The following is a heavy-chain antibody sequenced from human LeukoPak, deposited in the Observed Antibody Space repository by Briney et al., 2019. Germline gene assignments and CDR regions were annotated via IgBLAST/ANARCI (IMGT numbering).Heavy chain of an antibody. J-gene: IGHJ6*03. CDR1: GGSISSSSYY. D-gene: IGHD6-19*01. CDR3: ARVSRQWLVYYYYMDV. Sequence: PSETLSLTCPVSGGSISSSSYYWGWIRQPPGKGLEWIGSIYYSGSTYYNPSLKSRVTISVDTSKNQFSLKLSSVTAADTAVYYCARVSRQWLVYYYYMDVWGKGTTVTVSS. CDR2: IYYSGST. V-gene: IGHV4-39*07.